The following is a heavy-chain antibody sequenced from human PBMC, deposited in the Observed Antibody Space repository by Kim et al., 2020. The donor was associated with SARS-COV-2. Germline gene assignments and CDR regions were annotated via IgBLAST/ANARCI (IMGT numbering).Heavy chain of an antibody. CDR2: IYYSGST. Sequence: SETLSLTCTVSGGSISSSSYYWGWIRQPPGKGLEWIGSIYYSGSTYYNPSLKSRVTISVDTSKNQFSLKLSSVTAADTAVYYCARDRVTMVRGWYYYYG. V-gene: IGHV4-39*07. CDR3: ARDRVTMVRGWYYYYG. CDR1: GGSISSSSYY. J-gene: IGHJ6*01. D-gene: IGHD3-10*01.